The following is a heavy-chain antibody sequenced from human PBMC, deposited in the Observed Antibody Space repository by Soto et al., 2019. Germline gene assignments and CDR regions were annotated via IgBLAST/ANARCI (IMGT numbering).Heavy chain of an antibody. CDR2: IDPSDSYT. CDR1: GYSFTSYW. J-gene: IGHJ6*04. Sequence: PGESLKISCKGSGYSFTSYWISWVRQMPGKGLEWMGRIDPSDSYTNYSPSFQGHVTISADKSISTAYLQWSSLKASDTAMYYCASSYSSSSSEWYYGMDVWGKGPTVTVSS. CDR3: ASSYSSSSSEWYYGMDV. V-gene: IGHV5-10-1*01. D-gene: IGHD6-6*01.